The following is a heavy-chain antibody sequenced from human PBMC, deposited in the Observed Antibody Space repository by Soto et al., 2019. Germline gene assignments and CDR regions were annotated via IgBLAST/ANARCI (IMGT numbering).Heavy chain of an antibody. J-gene: IGHJ4*02. Sequence: GASVNLSCNVSGYTLTELSMHLVRQAPGKGLEWMGGFDPEDGETIYAQKFQGRVTMTEDTSTDTAYMELSSLRSEDTAVYYCWGSYGYGGFAYWGQGTLVTVSS. CDR3: WGSYGYGGFAY. CDR1: GYTLTELS. CDR2: FDPEDGET. V-gene: IGHV1-24*01. D-gene: IGHD5-18*01.